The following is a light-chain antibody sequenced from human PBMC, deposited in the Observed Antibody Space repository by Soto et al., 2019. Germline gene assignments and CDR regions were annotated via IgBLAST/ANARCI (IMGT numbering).Light chain of an antibody. CDR2: AAS. J-gene: IGKJ5*01. Sequence: EIVITQSPAIPSVSPGGRATLACQASQSVYRNLAWYQHKPGQAPRLLLYAASTRATGIPDRFSGGGSGTDFTLTISRLETEDFAVYYCQQYGSSPITFGQGTRLEIK. CDR3: QQYGSSPIT. CDR1: QSVYRN. V-gene: IGKV3-20*01.